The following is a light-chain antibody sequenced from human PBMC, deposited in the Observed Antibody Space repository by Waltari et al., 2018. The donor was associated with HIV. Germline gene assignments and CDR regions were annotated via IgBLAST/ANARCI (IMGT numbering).Light chain of an antibody. J-gene: IGLJ1*01. CDR2: GHK. CDR3: SAWDDSLRATV. Sequence: QSVMSHPPSASGTPGQTVTISCSGRFSNLGANTVNWYQQIPGTAPRLLIYGHKPRPAGVPSGLAGSRAGTSASLTIGGLQSEDAADYYCSAWDDSLRATVFGTGTRVTVL. V-gene: IGLV1-44*01. CDR1: FSNLGANT.